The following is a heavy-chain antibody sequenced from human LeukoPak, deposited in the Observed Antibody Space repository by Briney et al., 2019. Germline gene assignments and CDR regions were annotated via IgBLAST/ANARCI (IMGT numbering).Heavy chain of an antibody. V-gene: IGHV3-30-3*01. CDR3: ARVIETTRLFDY. CDR1: GFTFSSYA. CDR2: ISFDGAYK. Sequence: PGGSLRFSCAASGFTFSSYAMHWVRQAPGKGLEWVSVISFDGAYKYYADSVKGRFTISRDNSKNTLYLQMNSLRAEDTAVYFCARVIETTRLFDYWGQGTLVTVSS. J-gene: IGHJ4*02. D-gene: IGHD1-7*01.